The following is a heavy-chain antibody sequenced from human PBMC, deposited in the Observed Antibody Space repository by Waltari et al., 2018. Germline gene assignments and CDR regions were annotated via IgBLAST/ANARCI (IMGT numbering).Heavy chain of an antibody. Sequence: EVQLVESGGGLVQPGGSLRLSCAASGFTFSSYWMSWVRQATGKGLEWVANIKQDGSEKYYVDSVKGRFTISRDNAKNSLYLQMNSLRAEDTAVYYCARDLEYYDFWSGYYSPGYYYGMDVWGQGTTVTVSS. CDR1: GFTFSSYW. J-gene: IGHJ6*02. D-gene: IGHD3-3*01. CDR3: ARDLEYYDFWSGYYSPGYYYGMDV. CDR2: IKQDGSEK. V-gene: IGHV3-7*01.